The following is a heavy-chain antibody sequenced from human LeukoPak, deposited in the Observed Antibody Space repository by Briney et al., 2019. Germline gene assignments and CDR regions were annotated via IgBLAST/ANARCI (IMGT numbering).Heavy chain of an antibody. CDR3: AREEGIDGSGYYYVLGY. CDR1: GFTFSSYS. V-gene: IGHV3-48*01. Sequence: GGSLRLSCAASGFTFSSYSMNWVRQAPGKGLEWVSYISDSSSTIYYADSVRGRFTISRDNAKNSLYLHMNSLRAEDTAVYYCAREEGIDGSGYYYVLGYWGQGTLVTVSS. D-gene: IGHD3-22*01. CDR2: ISDSSSTI. J-gene: IGHJ4*02.